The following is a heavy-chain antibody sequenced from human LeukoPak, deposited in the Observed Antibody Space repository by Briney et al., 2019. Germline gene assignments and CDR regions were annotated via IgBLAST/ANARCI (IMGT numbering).Heavy chain of an antibody. V-gene: IGHV1-18*04. CDR3: VRQVWDVGFDS. J-gene: IGHJ4*02. CDR1: GYTFTSYV. CDR2: ISAYNGNT. Sequence: GASVKVSCKASGYTFTSYVISWVRQAPGQGREWRGWISAYNGNTNYSHKPQRRGTMTTETATSTAYMELRSLRSDDTAVYYCVRQVWDVGFDSWGQGTLVTVSS. D-gene: IGHD1-26*01.